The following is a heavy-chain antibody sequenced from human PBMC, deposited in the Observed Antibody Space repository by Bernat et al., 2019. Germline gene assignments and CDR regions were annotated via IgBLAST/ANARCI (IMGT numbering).Heavy chain of an antibody. Sequence: QVQLVESGGGVVQPGRSLRLSCAASGFTFSSYWMHWVRQAPGKGLEWVAVISYDGSNKYYADSVKGRFTISRDNSKNTLYLQMNSLRAEDTAVYYCAKQLFDYYGMDVWGQGTTVTVSS. CDR3: AKQLFDYYGMDV. V-gene: IGHV3-30*18. J-gene: IGHJ6*02. D-gene: IGHD5-18*01. CDR2: ISYDGSNK. CDR1: GFTFSSYW.